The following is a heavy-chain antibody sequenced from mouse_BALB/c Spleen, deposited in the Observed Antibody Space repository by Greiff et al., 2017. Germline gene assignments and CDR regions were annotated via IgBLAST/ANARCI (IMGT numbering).Heavy chain of an antibody. CDR3: ARGFYDGYTEYFDY. CDR2: IWAGGST. D-gene: IGHD2-3*01. V-gene: IGHV2-9*02. Sequence: VKLVESGPGLVAPSQSLSITCTVSGFSLTSYGVHWVRQPPGKGLEWLGVIWAGGSTNYNSALMSRLSISKDNSKSQVFLKMNSLQTDDTAMYYCARGFYDGYTEYFDYWGQGTTLTVSS. CDR1: GFSLTSYG. J-gene: IGHJ2*01.